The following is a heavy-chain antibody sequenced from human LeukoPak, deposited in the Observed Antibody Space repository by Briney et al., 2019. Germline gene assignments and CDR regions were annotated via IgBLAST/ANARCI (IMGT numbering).Heavy chain of an antibody. CDR3: AIHRQGEQWLVLDAFDI. D-gene: IGHD6-19*01. CDR1: GYTFTSYG. J-gene: IGHJ3*02. V-gene: IGHV1-18*01. Sequence: ASVKVSCKASGYTFTSYGISWVRQAPGQGLEWMGWISAYNGNTNYAQKLQGRVTMTTDTSTSTAYMELRSLRSDDTAVYYCAIHRQGEQWLVLDAFDIWGQGTMVTVSS. CDR2: ISAYNGNT.